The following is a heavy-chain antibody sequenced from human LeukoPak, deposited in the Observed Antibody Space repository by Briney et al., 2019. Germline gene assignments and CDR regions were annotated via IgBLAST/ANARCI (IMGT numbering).Heavy chain of an antibody. CDR1: GFTFSNYP. Sequence: PGGSLRLSCGASGFTFSNYPMNWVRQAPGKGLEWLSYIGSGGSPIYYADSVRGRFTISRDNSKNRLYLQMNSLRPDDTAIYYCAKDLYRTNYYFDHWGRGTLVTVSS. V-gene: IGHV3-48*03. D-gene: IGHD1-14*01. CDR3: AKDLYRTNYYFDH. J-gene: IGHJ4*02. CDR2: IGSGGSPI.